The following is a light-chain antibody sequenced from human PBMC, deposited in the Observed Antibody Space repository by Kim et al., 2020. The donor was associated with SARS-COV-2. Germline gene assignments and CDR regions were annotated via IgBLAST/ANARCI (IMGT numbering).Light chain of an antibody. V-gene: IGKV3-11*01. CDR1: QSVSSY. Sequence: LSPGERATLSCRASQSVSSYLAWYQQKAGQAPRLLSYDASSRATGIPARFSGSGSGTDFTLTISSLEPEDFAVYYCQQRSNWPLTFGGGTKVDIK. CDR3: QQRSNWPLT. J-gene: IGKJ4*01. CDR2: DAS.